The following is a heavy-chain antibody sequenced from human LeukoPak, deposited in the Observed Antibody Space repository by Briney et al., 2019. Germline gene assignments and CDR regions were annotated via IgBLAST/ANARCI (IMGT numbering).Heavy chain of an antibody. V-gene: IGHV3-30*02. Sequence: GGSLRLSCAASGFTFSSYGMYWVRQAPGKGLEWVALIRYDGSNKYYADSVKGRFTVSRDNSKNTLYLQMKSLRAEDTAVYYCAREVDCSGGSCYYYFDYWGQGTLVTVSS. CDR2: IRYDGSNK. J-gene: IGHJ4*02. D-gene: IGHD2-15*01. CDR1: GFTFSSYG. CDR3: AREVDCSGGSCYYYFDY.